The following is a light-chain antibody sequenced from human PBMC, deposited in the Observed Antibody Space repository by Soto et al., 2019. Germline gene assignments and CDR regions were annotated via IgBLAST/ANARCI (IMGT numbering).Light chain of an antibody. CDR3: QQYGGSPIT. Sequence: EIFVTQSPGTLSLSRWEIATLSWRASQSVSSRLAWYQHKPGQAPRLLISGASSRATGIPDRFSGSGSGTDFTLTISRLEPEDFALYYCQQYGGSPITFGQGTRLEI. J-gene: IGKJ5*01. CDR2: GAS. CDR1: QSVSSR. V-gene: IGKV3-20*01.